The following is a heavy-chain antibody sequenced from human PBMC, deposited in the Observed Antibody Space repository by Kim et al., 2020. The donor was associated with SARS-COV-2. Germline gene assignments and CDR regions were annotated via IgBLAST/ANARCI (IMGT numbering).Heavy chain of an antibody. Sequence: GGSLRLSCAASGFTFSSYGMHWVRQAPGKGLEWVAVIWYDGSNKYYADSVKGRFTISRDNSKNTLYLQMNSLRAEDTAVYYCAREEYSSSSGAYYYGMDVWGQGTTVTVSS. CDR3: AREEYSSSSGAYYYGMDV. J-gene: IGHJ6*02. V-gene: IGHV3-33*01. CDR1: GFTFSSYG. D-gene: IGHD6-6*01. CDR2: IWYDGSNK.